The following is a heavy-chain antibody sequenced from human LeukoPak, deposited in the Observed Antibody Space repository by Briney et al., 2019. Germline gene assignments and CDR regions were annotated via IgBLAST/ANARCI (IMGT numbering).Heavy chain of an antibody. D-gene: IGHD4-17*01. J-gene: IGHJ2*01. CDR2: ISSGSSTI. CDR1: GFTFSSYS. V-gene: IGHV3-48*02. CDR3: ARDWATTVTAPPGSYWYFDL. Sequence: GGSLRLSCTASGFTFSSYSMNWVRQAPGKGLEWVSYISSGSSTIFYADSVKGRFSISRDNAKNSLYLQMNSLRDEDTAVYYCARDWATTVTAPPGSYWYFDLWGRGTLVTVSS.